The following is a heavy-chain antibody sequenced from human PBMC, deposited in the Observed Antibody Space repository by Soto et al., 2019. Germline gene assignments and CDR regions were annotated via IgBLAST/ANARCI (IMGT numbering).Heavy chain of an antibody. CDR1: GYTFTSYA. CDR3: ARPAIAAAGTGWFDP. V-gene: IGHV1-3*01. CDR2: INAGNGNT. J-gene: IGHJ5*02. Sequence: QVQLVQSGAEVKKPGASVKVSCKASGYTFTSYAMHWVRQAPGQRLEWMGWINAGNGNTKYSQKFQGRVTITRDTSARTAYMELSSLRSEDTAVYYCARPAIAAAGTGWFDPWGQGTLVTVSS. D-gene: IGHD6-13*01.